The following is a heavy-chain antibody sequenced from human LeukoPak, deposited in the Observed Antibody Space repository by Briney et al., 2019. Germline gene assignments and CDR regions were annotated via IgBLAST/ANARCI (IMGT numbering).Heavy chain of an antibody. CDR2: INHSGST. Sequence: SETLSLTCAVYGGSFSGYYWNWIRQPPGKGLEWIGEINHSGSTNYNPSLKSRVTISVDTSKNQFSLKLSSVTAADTAVYYCASGLYYYGSGSYSEDAFDIWGQGTMVTVSS. CDR1: GGSFSGYY. D-gene: IGHD3-10*01. V-gene: IGHV4-34*01. J-gene: IGHJ3*02. CDR3: ASGLYYYGSGSYSEDAFDI.